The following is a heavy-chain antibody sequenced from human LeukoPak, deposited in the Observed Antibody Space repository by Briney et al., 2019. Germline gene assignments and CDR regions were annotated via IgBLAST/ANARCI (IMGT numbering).Heavy chain of an antibody. CDR3: ARATGGSGYFDS. D-gene: IGHD3-10*01. V-gene: IGHV3-74*01. J-gene: IGHJ4*02. CDR2: INDDGSSS. CDR1: GFTFSRYW. Sequence: GGSLRLSCVGSGFTFSRYWMHWVRQAPGKGLVWVSRINDDGSSSNYADSVKGRFSISRDNARKTVHLQMDSLRAEDMAVYYCARATGGSGYFDSWGQGTLVTVSS.